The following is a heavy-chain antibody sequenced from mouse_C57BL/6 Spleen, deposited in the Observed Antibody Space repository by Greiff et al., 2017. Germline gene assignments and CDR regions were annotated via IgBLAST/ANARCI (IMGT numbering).Heavy chain of an antibody. J-gene: IGHJ2*01. D-gene: IGHD2-5*01. V-gene: IGHV5-6*01. CDR1: GFTFSSYG. CDR3: ARRHYSNSYFDD. Sequence: EVKLVESGGDLVKPGGSLKLSCAASGFTFSSYGMSWVRQTPDKRLEWVATISSGGSYTYYPDSVKGRFTISRDNAKNTLYLQMSSLKSEDTAMYYCARRHYSNSYFDDWGQGTTLTVSS. CDR2: ISSGGSYT.